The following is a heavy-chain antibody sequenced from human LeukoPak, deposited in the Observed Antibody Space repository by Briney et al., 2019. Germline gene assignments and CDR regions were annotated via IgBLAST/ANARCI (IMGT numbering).Heavy chain of an antibody. J-gene: IGHJ4*02. CDR1: GGSISSSSYY. CDR3: ARLPRVTMVRGVHTSSFDY. D-gene: IGHD3-10*01. Sequence: SETLSLTCTVSGGSISSSSYYWGWIRQPPGKGLEWIGYIYYSGSTNYNPALKSRVTISVDPAKNQFSLKLTSVTAADTAVYYCARLPRVTMVRGVHTSSFDYWGQGTLVTVSS. CDR2: IYYSGST. V-gene: IGHV4-61*05.